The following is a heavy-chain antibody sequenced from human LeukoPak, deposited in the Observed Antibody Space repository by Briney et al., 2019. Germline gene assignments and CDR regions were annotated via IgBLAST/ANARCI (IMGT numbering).Heavy chain of an antibody. CDR2: INHSGST. CDR1: GGSFSGYY. V-gene: IGHV4-34*01. D-gene: IGHD3-22*01. Sequence: PSETLSLTCAVYGGSFSGYYWSWIRQPPGKGLEWIGEINHSGSTNYNPSLKSRVTISVDTSKNQFSLQLSSVTAADTAVYYCARMIFGSSGYYGNFDYWGQGTLVTVSS. CDR3: ARMIFGSSGYYGNFDY. J-gene: IGHJ4*02.